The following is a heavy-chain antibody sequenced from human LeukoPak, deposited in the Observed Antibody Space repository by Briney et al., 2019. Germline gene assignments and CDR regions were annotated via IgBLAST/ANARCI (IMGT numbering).Heavy chain of an antibody. Sequence: PSQTLSLTCTVSGGSISSGGYYWSWIRQHPGKGLEWIGYIYYSGSTYYNPSLKSRVTISVDTSKNQFSLKLNSVTAADTAVYYCARDDGSSWYSEGSGFDPWGQGTLVTVSS. V-gene: IGHV4-31*03. CDR1: GGSISSGGYY. D-gene: IGHD6-13*01. CDR2: IYYSGST. CDR3: ARDDGSSWYSEGSGFDP. J-gene: IGHJ5*02.